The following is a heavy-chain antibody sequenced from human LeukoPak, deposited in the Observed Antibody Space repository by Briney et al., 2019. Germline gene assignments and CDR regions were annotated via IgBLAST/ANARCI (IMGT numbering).Heavy chain of an antibody. CDR2: INAGNGVT. Sequence: ASVKVSCKASGYTFTSFAMHWVRQAPGQRLEWMGWINAGNGVTKYSQKFLGRVTITRDTSANTAYMELSSLRSEDTAVYYCARATTTVVIPEYFPHWGQGTLVTVSS. CDR3: ARATTTVVIPEYFPH. D-gene: IGHD4-23*01. V-gene: IGHV1-3*01. CDR1: GYTFTSFA. J-gene: IGHJ1*01.